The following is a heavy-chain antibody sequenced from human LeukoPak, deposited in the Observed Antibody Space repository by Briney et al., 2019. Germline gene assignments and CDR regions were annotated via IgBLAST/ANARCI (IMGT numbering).Heavy chain of an antibody. D-gene: IGHD1-1*01. CDR2: LYFGGST. Sequence: PSETLSLTCSVSGDSISSNNFYWGWIRRPPGKGLEWIGSLYFGGSTYYNPSLKSRATVSVDTSKNQLSLNLTSVTAADAAVYYCARMGTYFSYFGMDVWGPGTTVTVSS. CDR1: GDSISSNNFY. CDR3: ARMGTYFSYFGMDV. V-gene: IGHV4-39*01. J-gene: IGHJ6*02.